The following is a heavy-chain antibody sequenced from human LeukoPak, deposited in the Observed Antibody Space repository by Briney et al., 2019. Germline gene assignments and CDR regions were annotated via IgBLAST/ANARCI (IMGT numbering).Heavy chain of an antibody. CDR2: IYTSGSA. V-gene: IGHV4-4*07. CDR3: ARENIVGAPFDY. D-gene: IGHD1-26*01. Sequence: SETLSLTCTVSGGSISSYYWSWIRQPAGKGLEWIGRIYTSGSANYNPSLKSRVTMSVDTSKNQFSLKLSSVTAADTAVYYCARENIVGAPFDYWGQGTLVTVSP. CDR1: GGSISSYY. J-gene: IGHJ4*02.